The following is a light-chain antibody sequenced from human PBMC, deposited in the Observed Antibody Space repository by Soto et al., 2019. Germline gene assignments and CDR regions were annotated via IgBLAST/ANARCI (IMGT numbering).Light chain of an antibody. CDR3: CSYAGSSTSWV. CDR1: SSDVGGYKF. CDR2: EVN. V-gene: IGLV2-23*02. J-gene: IGLJ3*02. Sequence: QSALTQPASVSASPGQSITISCTGTSSDVGGYKFVSWYQHHPGKAPKLMIYEVNNRPSGVSNRFSGSKSGNTASLTISGLQADDEADYYCCSYAGSSTSWVFGGGTKLTVL.